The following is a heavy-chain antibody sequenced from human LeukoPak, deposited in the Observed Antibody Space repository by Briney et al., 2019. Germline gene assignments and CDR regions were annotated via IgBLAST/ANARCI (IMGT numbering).Heavy chain of an antibody. D-gene: IGHD3-9*01. CDR1: GGSISSSSYY. CDR3: ARQVRYFDWLTGAFDI. Sequence: PSETLSLTCTVSGGSISSSSYYWGWIRQPPGKGLEWIGSIYYSGSTYYNPSLKSRVTISVDTSKNQLSLKLSSVTAADTAVYYCARQVRYFDWLTGAFDIWGQGTMVTVSS. CDR2: IYYSGST. V-gene: IGHV4-39*01. J-gene: IGHJ3*02.